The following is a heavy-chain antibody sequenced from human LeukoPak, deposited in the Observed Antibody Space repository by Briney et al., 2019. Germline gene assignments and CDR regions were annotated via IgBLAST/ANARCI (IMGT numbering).Heavy chain of an antibody. CDR1: GYTFTGYY. V-gene: IGHV1-2*02. J-gene: IGHJ4*02. Sequence: ASVKVSCKASGYTFTGYYMHWVRQAPGQGLEWMGWINPNSGGTNYAQKFQGRVTMTRDTSISTAYMELSRLRSDDTAVYYCARGLVQWLVQAEPDYWGQGTLVTVSS. D-gene: IGHD6-19*01. CDR2: INPNSGGT. CDR3: ARGLVQWLVQAEPDY.